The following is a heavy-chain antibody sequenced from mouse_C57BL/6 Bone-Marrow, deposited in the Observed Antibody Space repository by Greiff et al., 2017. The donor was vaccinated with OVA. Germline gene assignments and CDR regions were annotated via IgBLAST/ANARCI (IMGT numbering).Heavy chain of an antibody. CDR2: FHPYNDDT. CDR1: GYTFTTYP. D-gene: IGHD1-1*02. Sequence: VKLMESGAELVKPGASVKMSCKASGYTFTTYPIEWMKQNHGKSLEWIGNFHPYNDDTKYNEKFKGKDTLTVEKSSSTVYLELIRLTSDDSAVYYFASLGSDWYFDFWGTGTTVTVSS. V-gene: IGHV1-47*01. J-gene: IGHJ1*03. CDR3: ASLGSDWYFDF.